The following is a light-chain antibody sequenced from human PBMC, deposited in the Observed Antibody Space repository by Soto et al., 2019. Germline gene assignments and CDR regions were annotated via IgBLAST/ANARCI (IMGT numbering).Light chain of an antibody. CDR2: DVS. CDR3: SSYTTSNTVV. CDR1: SSDVGAYNY. J-gene: IGLJ2*01. V-gene: IGLV2-14*01. Sequence: QSALTQPASVSGSPGQSISISCTGTSSDVGAYNYVSWYQQHPGKAPKLMIYDVSNRPSGVSNRFSGSKSGNTASLTISGLQAEDEGDYYCSSYTTSNTVVFGGGTKVTVL.